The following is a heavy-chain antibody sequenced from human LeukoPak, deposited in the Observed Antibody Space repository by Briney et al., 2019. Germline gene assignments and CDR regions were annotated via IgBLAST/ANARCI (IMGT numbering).Heavy chain of an antibody. V-gene: IGHV4-59*11. CDR2: ISYSGST. Sequence: SETLSLICTVSGGSITSHYWSWIRRPPGKGLEWIGHISYSGSTKYNPSLKSRVTISLGTSRSQFSLQLSSVTAADTADYFCARDLVPDCSNGVCPIIDLWGKGTTVVVSS. CDR1: GGSITSHY. J-gene: IGHJ6*04. CDR3: ARDLVPDCSNGVCPIIDL. D-gene: IGHD2-8*01.